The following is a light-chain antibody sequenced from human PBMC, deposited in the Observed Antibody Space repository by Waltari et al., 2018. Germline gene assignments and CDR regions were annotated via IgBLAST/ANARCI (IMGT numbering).Light chain of an antibody. CDR2: KAS. CDR1: QSIGNW. CDR3: QQYNNAWT. J-gene: IGKJ1*01. V-gene: IGKV1-5*03. Sequence: DILMTQSPSTLSASVGDRVTITCRASQSIGNWLAWYQQKSGKVPKALIYKASVLASGVPSRFSGSGSETEFTLIISDLQVDDAATYYCQQYNNAWTFGQGTKVEIK.